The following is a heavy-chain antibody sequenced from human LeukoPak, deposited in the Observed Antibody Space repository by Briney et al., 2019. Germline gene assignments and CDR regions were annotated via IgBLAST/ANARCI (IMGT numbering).Heavy chain of an antibody. CDR2: VGGSTGGT. V-gene: IGHV3-23*01. D-gene: IGHD3-3*01. CDR1: GFTFSSYA. Sequence: PGGSLRLSCAASGFTFSSYAMSWVRQAPGKGLEWVSAVGGSTGGTYYADSVKGRFTISRDNSKNTLYLQMNSLRAEDTAVYYCAKASDDFWSGYPSDYWGQGTLVTVSS. CDR3: AKASDDFWSGYPSDY. J-gene: IGHJ4*02.